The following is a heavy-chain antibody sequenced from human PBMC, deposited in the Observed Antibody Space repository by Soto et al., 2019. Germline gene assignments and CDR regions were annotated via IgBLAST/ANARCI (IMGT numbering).Heavy chain of an antibody. J-gene: IGHJ4*02. Sequence: GGSLRLSCSASGFTFSSYTIHWVRQAPGKGLEYVSTISSNGGRTYYADSVKGRFTISRDNSKNTVYLQMSSLRAEDTSVYYCVRCGSGSSWSHFDYWGQGTLCTVSS. CDR3: VRCGSGSSWSHFDY. D-gene: IGHD6-13*01. CDR2: ISSNGGRT. V-gene: IGHV3-64D*06. CDR1: GFTFSSYT.